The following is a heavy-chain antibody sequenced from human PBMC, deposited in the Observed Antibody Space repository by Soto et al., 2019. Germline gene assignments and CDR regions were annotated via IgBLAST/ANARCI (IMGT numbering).Heavy chain of an antibody. CDR2: ISSSGSNT. Sequence: PGVSLRLSCAASGFTFIDYYMTWIRQAPGKGLEWVSYISSSGSNTNYADSVKGRFTISRDNAKNSLYLQMTSLRAEDTAVYYCVRDQLALDSWGQGTLVTVSX. CDR1: GFTFIDYY. CDR3: VRDQLALDS. V-gene: IGHV3-11*06. J-gene: IGHJ4*02. D-gene: IGHD1-1*01.